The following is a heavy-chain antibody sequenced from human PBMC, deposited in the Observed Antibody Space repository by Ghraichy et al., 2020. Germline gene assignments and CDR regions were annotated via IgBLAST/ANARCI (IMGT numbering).Heavy chain of an antibody. CDR1: GGSFSGYY. Sequence: SETLSLTCAVYGGSFSGYYWSWIRQPPGQGLEWIGEINHSESTNYNPSLKSRVTITVDTSKNQFSLKLSSVTAADTAVYYCARSRVTIFGVPLLGYFDYWGQGTLFTVSS. CDR3: ARSRVTIFGVPLLGYFDY. J-gene: IGHJ4*02. CDR2: INHSEST. V-gene: IGHV4-34*01. D-gene: IGHD3-3*01.